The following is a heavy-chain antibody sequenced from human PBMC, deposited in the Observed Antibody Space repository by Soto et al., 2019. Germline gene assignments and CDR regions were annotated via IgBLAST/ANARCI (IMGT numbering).Heavy chain of an antibody. V-gene: IGHV4-30-4*01. CDR2: IYHSGST. Sequence: QVQLRESGPGLVKPSETLSLTCSVSGGSISSGDYYWSWIRQPPGKVLEWIGYIYHSGSTYYNPSFKSRFTISVDTSKNQFSLKLSSLTAADTAVYYCARETYGDYAFWGQGTLVTVSS. D-gene: IGHD4-17*01. CDR1: GGSISSGDYY. J-gene: IGHJ4*02. CDR3: ARETYGDYAF.